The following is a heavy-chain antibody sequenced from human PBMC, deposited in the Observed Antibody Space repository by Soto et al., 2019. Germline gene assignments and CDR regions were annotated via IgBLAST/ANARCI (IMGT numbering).Heavy chain of an antibody. J-gene: IGHJ4*02. Sequence: PSETLSLTCSVSGGSLGNYYWSWIRQSPGMGLEWIGYIHYSGTTSYNPSLARRVTMSVDTAEDKFSLHLASVTAADTAVYFCARGVGKKREPPAYLGPGIFVT. CDR1: GGSLGNYY. CDR3: ARGVGKKREPPAY. D-gene: IGHD1-26*01. V-gene: IGHV4-59*01. CDR2: IHYSGTT.